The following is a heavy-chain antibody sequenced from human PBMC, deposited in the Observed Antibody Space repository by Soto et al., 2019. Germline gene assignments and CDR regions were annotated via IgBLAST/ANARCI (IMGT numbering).Heavy chain of an antibody. CDR1: GGSISSYY. V-gene: IGHV4-59*01. D-gene: IGHD3-3*01. CDR3: ARGEDFWSGYSYYYYGMDV. J-gene: IGHJ6*02. Sequence: SETLSLTCTVSGGSISSYYWSWIRQPPGKGLEWIGYIYYSGSTNYNPSLKSRVTISVDTSKNQFSLKLSSVTAADTAVYYCARGEDFWSGYSYYYYGMDVWGQGTTVTVSS. CDR2: IYYSGST.